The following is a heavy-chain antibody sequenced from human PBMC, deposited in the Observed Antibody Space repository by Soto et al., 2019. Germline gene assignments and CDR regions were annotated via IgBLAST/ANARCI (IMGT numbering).Heavy chain of an antibody. CDR3: ATGNQNWNPLYLDY. Sequence: ASVKVSCKVSGYTLTELSMHWVRQAPGKGLEWMGGFDPEDGETIYAQKFQGRVTMTEDTSTDTAYMELSSLRSEDTAVYYCATGNQNWNPLYLDYWGQGTLVTVSS. CDR1: GYTLTELS. D-gene: IGHD1-1*01. V-gene: IGHV1-24*01. CDR2: FDPEDGET. J-gene: IGHJ4*02.